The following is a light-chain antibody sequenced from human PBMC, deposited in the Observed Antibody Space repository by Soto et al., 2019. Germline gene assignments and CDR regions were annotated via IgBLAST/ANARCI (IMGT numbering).Light chain of an antibody. J-gene: IGKJ1*01. Sequence: DIQMTQSPSTLSASVGEGVTMTCRASQTISSWLAWYQQRPGKAPKLLIYKASSLESGVPSRFSGSGSGTEFTLTISSLQPDDFAIYYCQQYNSYSWTFGQGTKV. CDR1: QTISSW. CDR2: KAS. V-gene: IGKV1-5*03. CDR3: QQYNSYSWT.